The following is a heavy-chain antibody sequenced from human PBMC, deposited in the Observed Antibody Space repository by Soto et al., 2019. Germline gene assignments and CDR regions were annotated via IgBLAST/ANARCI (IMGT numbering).Heavy chain of an antibody. Sequence: QVQLVESGGGVVQPGRSLRLSCAASGFTFSSYAMHWVRQAPGKGLEWVAVISYDGSNKYYADSVKGRFTISRDNSKNTLYLQMNSLRAEDTAVYYCARFLAAAGTVDYWGQGTLVTVSS. CDR2: ISYDGSNK. J-gene: IGHJ4*02. CDR1: GFTFSSYA. V-gene: IGHV3-30-3*01. D-gene: IGHD6-13*01. CDR3: ARFLAAAGTVDY.